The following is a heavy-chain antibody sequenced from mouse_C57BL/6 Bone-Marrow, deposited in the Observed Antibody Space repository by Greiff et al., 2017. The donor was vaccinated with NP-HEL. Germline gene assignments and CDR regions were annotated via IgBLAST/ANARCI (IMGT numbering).Heavy chain of an antibody. CDR2: ISSGGDYI. CDR3: TRVRYWYFDV. V-gene: IGHV5-9-1*02. Sequence: EVHLVESGEGLVKPGGSLKLSCAASGFTFSSYSMSWVRQTPEKRLEWVAYISSGGDYIYYADTVKGRFTISRDTARNTLYLQMSSLKSEDTAMYYCTRVRYWYFDVWGTGTTVTVSS. J-gene: IGHJ1*03. CDR1: GFTFSSYS.